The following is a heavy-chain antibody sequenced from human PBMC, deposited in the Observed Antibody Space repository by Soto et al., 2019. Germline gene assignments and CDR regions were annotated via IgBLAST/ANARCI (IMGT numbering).Heavy chain of an antibody. CDR1: GYAFSTYT. CDR3: ARADYGVDDY. Sequence: QLVQSGPEVKKPGVSVKVSCKASGYAFSTYTISWVRQAPGQGLEWMGWISPYNGNTKYTQKLQGRLTMTTDTSTSTAYMELRSLRSDDTAVYFCARADYGVDDYWGQGTLVTVSS. J-gene: IGHJ4*02. CDR2: ISPYNGNT. D-gene: IGHD3-16*01. V-gene: IGHV1-18*01.